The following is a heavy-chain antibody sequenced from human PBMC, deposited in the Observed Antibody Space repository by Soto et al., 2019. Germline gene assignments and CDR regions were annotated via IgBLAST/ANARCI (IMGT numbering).Heavy chain of an antibody. CDR1: GFTFSGSA. Sequence: GGSLRLSCAASGFTFSGSAMHWVRQASGKGLEWVGRIRSKANSYATAYAASVKGRFTISRDDSKNTAYLQMNSLKTEDTAVYYCTRTAKGGDGQNFVLWYWGQGTLVTVSS. V-gene: IGHV3-73*01. CDR2: IRSKANSYAT. CDR3: TRTAKGGDGQNFVLWY. J-gene: IGHJ4*02. D-gene: IGHD2-21*01.